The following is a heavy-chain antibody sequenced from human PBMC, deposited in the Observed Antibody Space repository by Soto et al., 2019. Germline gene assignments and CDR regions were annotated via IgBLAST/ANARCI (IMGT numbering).Heavy chain of an antibody. J-gene: IGHJ5*02. CDR1: GFTFSNNA. CDR2: FSGSTSNT. CDR3: ARDGGCRDGYTVGCNWFDP. Sequence: GGSLRLSCAASGFTFSNNAMSWVRQAPGRGLEWVSAFSGSTSNTYYADSVKGRFTISRDNSRNTLFLQMNSLRAEDTAVYYCARDGGCRDGYTVGCNWFDPWGQGTLVTVSS. V-gene: IGHV3-23*01. D-gene: IGHD5-12*01.